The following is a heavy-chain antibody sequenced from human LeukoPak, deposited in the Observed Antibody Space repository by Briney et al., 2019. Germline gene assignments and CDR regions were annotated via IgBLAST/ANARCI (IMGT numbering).Heavy chain of an antibody. D-gene: IGHD6-19*01. CDR2: IDYSGST. Sequence: PSETLSLTCTVSGGSISSSSYCWGWIRQPPGKGLEWIGSIDYSGSTYYNPSLQSRVTISVDTSKNQFSLKLSSVTAADTAVYYCARHLDTTMDLFRIAVAGTFDYWGQGTLVTVSS. V-gene: IGHV4-39*01. J-gene: IGHJ4*02. CDR3: ARHLDTTMDLFRIAVAGTFDY. CDR1: GGSISSSSYC.